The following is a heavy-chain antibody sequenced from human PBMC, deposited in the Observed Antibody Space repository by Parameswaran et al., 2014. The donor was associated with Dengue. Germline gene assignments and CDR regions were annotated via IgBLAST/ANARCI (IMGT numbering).Heavy chain of an antibody. J-gene: IGHJ4*02. Sequence: VRQAPGKGLEWVSSISSSSSYIYYADSVKGRFTISRDNAKNSLYLQMNSLRAEDTAVYYCARDGIGYSSSWNDYWGQGTPGHRLL. D-gene: IGHD6-13*01. V-gene: IGHV3-21*01. CDR2: ISSSSSYI. CDR3: ARDGIGYSSSWNDY.